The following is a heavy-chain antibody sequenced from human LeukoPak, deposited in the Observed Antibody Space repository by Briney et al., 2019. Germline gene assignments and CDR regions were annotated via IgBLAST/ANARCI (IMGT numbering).Heavy chain of an antibody. V-gene: IGHV3-53*01. Sequence: GGSLRLSCAASGFTVSSSYMSWVRQAPGKGLEWVSVIYSGGSTYYADSVKGRFTISRDNSKNTLYLQMNSLRAEDTAVYYCARAGSSGYSYGLLFDYWGQGTLVTVSS. CDR1: GFTVSSSY. CDR3: ARAGSSGYSYGLLFDY. J-gene: IGHJ4*02. CDR2: IYSGGST. D-gene: IGHD5-18*01.